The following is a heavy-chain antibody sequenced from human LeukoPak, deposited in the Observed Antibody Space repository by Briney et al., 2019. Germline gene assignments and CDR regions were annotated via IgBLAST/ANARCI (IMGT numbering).Heavy chain of an antibody. V-gene: IGHV4-31*03. CDR2: IYYSGST. Sequence: SQTLSLTCTVSGGSISSGGYYWSWIRQHPGKGLEWIGYIYYSGSTYYNPSLKSRVTISVDTSKNQFSLKLSSVTAADTAVYYCARDIQQWLDRDAFDIWGQGTMVTVSS. J-gene: IGHJ3*02. D-gene: IGHD6-19*01. CDR3: ARDIQQWLDRDAFDI. CDR1: GGSISSGGYY.